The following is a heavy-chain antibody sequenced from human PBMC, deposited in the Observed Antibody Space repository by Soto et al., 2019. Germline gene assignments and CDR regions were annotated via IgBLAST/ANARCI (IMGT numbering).Heavy chain of an antibody. CDR3: SSVRGVSPNWFDP. CDR1: GGSISSSSYY. CDR2: IYYSGST. J-gene: IGHJ5*02. Sequence: SETLSLTCTVSGGSISSSSYYWGWIRQPPGKGLEWIGSIYYSGSTYYSPSLKSRVTISVDTSKNQFSLKLSSVTAADTAVYYCSSVRGVSPNWFDPWGQGTLVTVSS. D-gene: IGHD3-10*01. V-gene: IGHV4-39*01.